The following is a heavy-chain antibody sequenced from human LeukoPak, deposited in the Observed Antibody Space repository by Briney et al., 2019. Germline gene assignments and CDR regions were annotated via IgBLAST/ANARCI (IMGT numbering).Heavy chain of an antibody. CDR3: ARNFVQYFERVLQNDWYFDL. D-gene: IGHD3-9*01. J-gene: IGHJ2*01. CDR2: IWYDGSNK. Sequence: GGSLRLSCAASGFTFSSYGMNWVRQAPGKGLEWVAIIWYDGSNKYYADSVKGRFTISRDNSKNTLYLQMNSLRAEDTAVYYCARNFVQYFERVLQNDWYFDLWGRGTLVTISS. CDR1: GFTFSSYG. V-gene: IGHV3-33*01.